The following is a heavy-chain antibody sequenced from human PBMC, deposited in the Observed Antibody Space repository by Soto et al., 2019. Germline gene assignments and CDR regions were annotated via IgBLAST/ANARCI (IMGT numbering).Heavy chain of an antibody. CDR3: AKDIPPEIDDFWHGLDV. D-gene: IGHD3-3*01. J-gene: IGHJ6*02. V-gene: IGHV3-30*18. CDR2: ISYGGTRE. CDR1: GFTFSNFG. Sequence: QVQLVESGGGVVQPGRSLRLSCGASGFTFSNFGMYWVRQAPGKGLEWVAVISYGGTREYYADSVKGRFTISRDNSKNTLYLQMNSLRVEDTAVYYCAKDIPPEIDDFWHGLDVWGQGTTVTVSS.